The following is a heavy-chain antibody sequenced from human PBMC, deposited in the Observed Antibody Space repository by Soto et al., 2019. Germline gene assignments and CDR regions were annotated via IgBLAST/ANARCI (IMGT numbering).Heavy chain of an antibody. Sequence: PGGSLRLSCAASGFTFSSYAMHWVRQAPGKGLEWVAVISYDGSNKYYADSVKGRFTISRDNSKNTLYLQMNSLRAEDTAVYYCAREKPHYYYGMDVWGQGTTVTVSS. J-gene: IGHJ6*02. CDR3: AREKPHYYYGMDV. V-gene: IGHV3-30-3*01. CDR2: ISYDGSNK. CDR1: GFTFSSYA.